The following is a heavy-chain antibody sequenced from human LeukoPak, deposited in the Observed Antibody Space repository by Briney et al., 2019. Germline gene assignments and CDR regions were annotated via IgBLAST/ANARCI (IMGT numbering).Heavy chain of an antibody. D-gene: IGHD2-15*01. CDR2: ISGSGADT. CDR1: GFIFTTYA. J-gene: IGHJ4*02. V-gene: IGHV3-23*01. Sequence: GGSLRLFCAASGFIFTTYAMNWVRQAPGKGLEWVSAISGSGADTYYADSVKGRFTISRDNSKNTLYLQMNSLRAEDTAIYFCAKELRRSPTYYFDYWGQGTLVTVSS. CDR3: AKELRRSPTYYFDY.